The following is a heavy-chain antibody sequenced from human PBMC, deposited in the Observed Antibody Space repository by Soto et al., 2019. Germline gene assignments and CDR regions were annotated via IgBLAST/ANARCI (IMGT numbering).Heavy chain of an antibody. Sequence: ASVKVSCKASGGTFSSYTISWVRQAPGQGLEWMGRIIPILGIANYAQKFQGRVTITADKSTSTAYIELSSLRSEDTAVYYCASESYGGEFDYWGQGTLVTVSS. CDR1: GGTFSSYT. CDR2: IIPILGIA. V-gene: IGHV1-69*02. CDR3: ASESYGGEFDY. J-gene: IGHJ4*02. D-gene: IGHD4-17*01.